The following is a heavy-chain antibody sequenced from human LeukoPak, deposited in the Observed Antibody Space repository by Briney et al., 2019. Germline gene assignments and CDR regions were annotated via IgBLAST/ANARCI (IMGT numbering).Heavy chain of an antibody. J-gene: IGHJ3*02. CDR3: ARSGYFYDAFDI. CDR2: IKEDGIEK. Sequence: PGGSLRLSCAASGFRFSNYWMVWVRQAPGKGLEWVANIKEDGIEKYYVDSVRGRCTISGDNAKNSLYLQMNSLRADDTAIYYCARSGYFYDAFDIWGQGTMVTVSS. D-gene: IGHD3-22*01. V-gene: IGHV3-7*04. CDR1: GFRFSNYW.